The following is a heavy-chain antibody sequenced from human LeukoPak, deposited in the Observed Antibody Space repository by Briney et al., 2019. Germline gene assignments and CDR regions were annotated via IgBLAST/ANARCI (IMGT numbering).Heavy chain of an antibody. Sequence: SETLSLTCTVSGGSISSSSYYWGWIRQPPGKGLEWIGSIYYSGSTYYNPSLKSRVTISVDTSKNQFSLKLSSVTAADTAVYYCAREGPYYYDSSGYYGWSDPWGQGTLVTVSS. D-gene: IGHD3-22*01. CDR1: GGSISSSSYY. CDR2: IYYSGST. J-gene: IGHJ5*02. V-gene: IGHV4-39*07. CDR3: AREGPYYYDSSGYYGWSDP.